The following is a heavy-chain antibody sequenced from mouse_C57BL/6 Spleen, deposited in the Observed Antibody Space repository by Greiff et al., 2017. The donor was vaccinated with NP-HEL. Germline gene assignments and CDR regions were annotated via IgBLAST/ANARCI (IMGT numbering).Heavy chain of an antibody. V-gene: IGHV1-80*01. D-gene: IGHD2-2*01. CDR3: AGGVTTAY. J-gene: IGHJ3*01. CDR2: IYPGDGDT. Sequence: VQLVESGAELVKPGASVKISCKASGYAFSSYWMNWVKQRPGKGLEWIGQIYPGDGDTNYNGKFKGKATLTADKSSSTAYMQLSSLTSEDSAVYFCAGGVTTAYWGQGTLVTVSA. CDR1: GYAFSSYW.